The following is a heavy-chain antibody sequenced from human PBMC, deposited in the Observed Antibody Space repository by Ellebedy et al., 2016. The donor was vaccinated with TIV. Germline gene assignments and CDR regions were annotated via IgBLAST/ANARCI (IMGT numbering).Heavy chain of an antibody. D-gene: IGHD2-15*01. CDR2: MFSDGSEI. CDR1: GFTFSRYG. CDR3: VRDGCSGGTCAIYWYFDL. V-gene: IGHV3-33*01. Sequence: GGSLRLSCAASGFTFSRYGMHWVRQTPGKGLEWVAVMFSDGSEIYSADPVKGRFAISRDNSRNTLILQMNSLRADDTAVYYCVRDGCSGGTCAIYWYFDLWGRGTLVAVSS. J-gene: IGHJ2*01.